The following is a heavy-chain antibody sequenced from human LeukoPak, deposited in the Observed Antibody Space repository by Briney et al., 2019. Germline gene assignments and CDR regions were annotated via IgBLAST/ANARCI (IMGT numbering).Heavy chain of an antibody. CDR3: AKAVLTYYDFWSGYPAGFYFDY. CDR2: ISASGDAT. D-gene: IGHD3-3*01. V-gene: IGHV3-23*01. J-gene: IGHJ4*02. Sequence: TGGSLRLSCAASGFTFSSYAMSWVRQTPGRGLEWVSAISASGDATYCADSVKGRFTISRDNSKNTLYLQMNSLRAEDTAVYYCAKAVLTYYDFWSGYPAGFYFDYWGQGTLVTVSS. CDR1: GFTFSSYA.